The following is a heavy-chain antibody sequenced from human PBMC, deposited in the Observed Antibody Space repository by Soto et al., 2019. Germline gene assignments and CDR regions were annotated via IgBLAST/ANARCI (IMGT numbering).Heavy chain of an antibody. CDR2: IIPIFNST. CDR1: GSRFSNYV. Sequence: SVKVSCKVSGSRFSNYVISWVRQAPGHGLEWLGRIIPIFNSTKYAQSFQGRVTITADKSTSTASLELSSLRSDDTAVYYCERQGRGQKAPYNGLFRLGYWGQGTLVTVSS. J-gene: IGHJ4*02. D-gene: IGHD2-21*01. CDR3: ERQGRGQKAPYNGLFRLGY. V-gene: IGHV1-69*06.